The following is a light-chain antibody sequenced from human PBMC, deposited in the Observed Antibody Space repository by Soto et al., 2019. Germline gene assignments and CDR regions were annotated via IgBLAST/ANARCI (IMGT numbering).Light chain of an antibody. J-gene: IGLJ3*02. CDR3: QVWDSTSDHRV. CDR1: NIGTKS. Sequence: SSELTQPPSLSVAPGKTARITCGGHNIGTKSVHWYQQKPGQAPVLVIYYDSDRPSGIPERFSGSNSGNTATLTISRVEAGDEADYYCQVWDSTSDHRVFGGGTKLTVL. CDR2: YDS. V-gene: IGLV3-21*04.